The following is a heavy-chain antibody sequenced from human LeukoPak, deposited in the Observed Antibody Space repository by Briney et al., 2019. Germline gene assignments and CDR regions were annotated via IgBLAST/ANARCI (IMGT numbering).Heavy chain of an antibody. CDR3: AKDGGKRWLQSYYFDY. J-gene: IGHJ4*02. V-gene: IGHV3-43*01. CDR2: ISWDGGST. D-gene: IGHD5-24*01. Sequence: GGSLRLSCAASGFTFDDYTMHWVRQAPGKGLEWVSLISWDGGSTYYADSVKGRFTISRDNSKNSLYLQMNSLRTEDTALYYCAKDGGKRWLQSYYFDYWGQGTLVTVSS. CDR1: GFTFDDYT.